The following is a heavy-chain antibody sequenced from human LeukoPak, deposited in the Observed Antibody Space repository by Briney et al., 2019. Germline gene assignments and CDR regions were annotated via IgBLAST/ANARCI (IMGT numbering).Heavy chain of an antibody. CDR3: ARGSANNYYYYYMDV. V-gene: IGHV1-2*02. J-gene: IGHJ6*03. D-gene: IGHD2-15*01. CDR1: GYTFTGYY. CDR2: INPNSGGT. Sequence: ASMKVSCKASGYTFTGYYMHWVRQAPGQGLEWMGWINPNSGGTNFAQKFQGRVTMTRDTSISTAYMELSRLRSDDTAVYYCARGSANNYYYYYMDVWGKGTTVTVSS.